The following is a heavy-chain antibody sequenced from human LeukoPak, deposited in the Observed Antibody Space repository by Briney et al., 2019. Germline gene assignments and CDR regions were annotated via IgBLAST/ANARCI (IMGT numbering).Heavy chain of an antibody. D-gene: IGHD6-13*01. J-gene: IGHJ4*02. CDR3: ARVKSSSWYDY. V-gene: IGHV3-7*01. CDR1: GFTFSSYW. CDR2: IKQDGSEK. Sequence: GGSLRLSCAASGFTFSSYWMSWVRQAPGKGLGWVANIKQDGSEKYYVDSVKGRFTISRDNAKNSLYLQMNSLRAEDTAVYYCARVKSSSWYDYWGQGTLVTVSS.